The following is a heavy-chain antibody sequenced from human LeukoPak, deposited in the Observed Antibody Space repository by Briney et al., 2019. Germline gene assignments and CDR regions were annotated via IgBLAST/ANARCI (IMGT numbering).Heavy chain of an antibody. J-gene: IGHJ4*02. D-gene: IGHD3-10*01. CDR3: AKVMVRGVIFDFDY. V-gene: IGHV3-30*02. Sequence: GGSLRLSCAASGFTFGSYGMHWVRQAPGKGLEWVAFIRYDGSNKYYADSVKGRFTISRDNSKNTLYLQMNSLRAEDTAVYYCAKVMVRGVIFDFDYWGQGTLVTVSS. CDR2: IRYDGSNK. CDR1: GFTFGSYG.